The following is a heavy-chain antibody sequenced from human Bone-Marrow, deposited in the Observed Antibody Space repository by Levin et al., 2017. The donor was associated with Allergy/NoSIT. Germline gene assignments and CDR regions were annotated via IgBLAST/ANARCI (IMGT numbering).Heavy chain of an antibody. CDR3: ARRPNGMDV. CDR1: GFTFSDYY. CDR2: TTNKANSYTT. V-gene: IGHV3-72*01. Sequence: LSLTCAASGFTFSDYYIDWVRQAPGKGLEWVGRTTNKANSYTTDYAASLKGRFSISRDDSKNALYLQMNSLETDDTAVYYCARRPNGMDVWGQGTTVTVSS. J-gene: IGHJ6*02.